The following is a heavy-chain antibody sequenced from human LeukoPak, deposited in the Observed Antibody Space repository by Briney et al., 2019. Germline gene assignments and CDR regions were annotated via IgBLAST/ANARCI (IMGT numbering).Heavy chain of an antibody. CDR3: AGGIQSSFDV. J-gene: IGHJ3*01. Sequence: PSETLSLTCTVSGGSISCGDYYWSWIRQHPGKGLEWIGYISYSETYYNPSLKSRVTISVDTSKNQFSLKLSSVTAADTAVYYCAGGIQSSFDVWGHGTMVTVSS. V-gene: IGHV4-31*03. D-gene: IGHD6-13*01. CDR2: ISYSET. CDR1: GGSISCGDYY.